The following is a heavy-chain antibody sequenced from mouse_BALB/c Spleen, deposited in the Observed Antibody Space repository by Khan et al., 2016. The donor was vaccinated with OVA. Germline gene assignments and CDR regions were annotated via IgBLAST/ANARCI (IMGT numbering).Heavy chain of an antibody. J-gene: IGHJ2*01. Sequence: EVQLQQSGPELVKPGASVKISCKASGYSFTGYFMNWVMQSHGKSLEWIGRINPHIGETFYNQKFKDKATLTVDESSTTAHMELRSLASEDSAVYSCARIYRGDFDYWGQGTTLTVSS. CDR2: INPHIGET. V-gene: IGHV1-20*02. CDR3: ARIYRGDFDY. CDR1: GYSFTGYF. D-gene: IGHD2-13*01.